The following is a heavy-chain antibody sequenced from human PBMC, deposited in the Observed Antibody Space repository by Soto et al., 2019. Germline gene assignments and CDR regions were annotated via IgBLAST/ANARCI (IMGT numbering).Heavy chain of an antibody. CDR2: MNPNSGNT. CDR3: AREPAPALYYYGMDV. CDR1: GYTFTSYD. Sequence: AASVKVSCNASGYTFTSYDINWVRQATGQGLEWMGWMNPNSGNTGYAQKFQRRVTMARNTSISTAYMELSSLRSEDTAVYYCAREPAPALYYYGMDVWGQGTTVTVSS. D-gene: IGHD2-2*01. V-gene: IGHV1-8*02. J-gene: IGHJ6*02.